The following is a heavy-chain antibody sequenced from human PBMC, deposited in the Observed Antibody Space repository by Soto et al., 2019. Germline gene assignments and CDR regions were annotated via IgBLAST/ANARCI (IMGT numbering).Heavy chain of an antibody. CDR3: AKDLAGNGDTPTEY. Sequence: ASEVKCISFASRRVRQNPGKGLEWVSAISGSGGSTYYADSVKGRFTISRDNSKNTLYLQMNSLRAEDTAVYYCAKDLAGNGDTPTEYWGQGTLVTVSS. D-gene: IGHD3-3*02. V-gene: IGHV3-23*01. CDR2: ISGSGGST. J-gene: IGHJ4*02. CDR1: EVKCISFA.